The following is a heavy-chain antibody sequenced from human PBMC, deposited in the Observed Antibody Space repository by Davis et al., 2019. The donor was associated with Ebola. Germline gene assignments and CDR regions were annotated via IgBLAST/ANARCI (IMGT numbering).Heavy chain of an antibody. CDR2: IYSSGDI. J-gene: IGHJ6*04. CDR3: AREPARAV. V-gene: IGHV4-4*07. CDR1: GASISGYY. Sequence: SETLSLTCTVSGASISGYYWSWIRQSAGKGLEWIGRIYSSGDINYKPSLQSRVTMSVDTSKNRFSLNVTPVTAADTAVYYCAREPARAVWGKGITVIVSS.